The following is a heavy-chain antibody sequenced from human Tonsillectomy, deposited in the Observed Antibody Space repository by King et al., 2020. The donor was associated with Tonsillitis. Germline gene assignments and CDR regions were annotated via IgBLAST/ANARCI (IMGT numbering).Heavy chain of an antibody. Sequence: VQLVESGGGVVQPGRSLRLSCAASGFTFSSYGMHWVRQAPGKGLEWVAVTSYDGTNKFYADSVRGRFTISRDNPKNTLYLQMNSLRVEDTAMYHCAKGFGVLPLYHGGQGTLVTV. D-gene: IGHD3-16*01. V-gene: IGHV3-30*18. CDR1: GFTFSSYG. J-gene: IGHJ4*01. CDR3: AKGFGVLPLYH. CDR2: TSYDGTNK.